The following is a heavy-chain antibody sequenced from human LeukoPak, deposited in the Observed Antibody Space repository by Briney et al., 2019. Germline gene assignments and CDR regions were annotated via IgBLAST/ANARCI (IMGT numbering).Heavy chain of an antibody. CDR1: GFTFSSYG. J-gene: IGHJ6*02. CDR3: AKDQHGMDV. CDR2: ISYDGSNK. Sequence: GGSLRLSCAASGFTFSSYGMYWVRQAPGKGLEWVAVISYDGSNKYYADSVKGRFTISRDNSKNTLYLQMNSLRAEDTAVYYCAKDQHGMDVWGQGTTVTVSS. V-gene: IGHV3-30*18.